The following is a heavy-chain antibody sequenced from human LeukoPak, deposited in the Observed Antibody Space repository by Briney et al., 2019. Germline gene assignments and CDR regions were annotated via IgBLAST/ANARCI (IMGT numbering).Heavy chain of an antibody. CDR1: GFTFSSYA. J-gene: IGHJ1*01. CDR2: ISGSGGST. D-gene: IGHD4-23*01. Sequence: GGSLRLSCAASGFTFSSYAMSWVRQAPGKGLEWVSAISGSGGSTYYADSVKGRFTISRDNSKNTLYLQMNRLRAEDTAVYYFWKDFSYGGNSYRQIGYFKLWGQGTRVSVSS. V-gene: IGHV3-23*01. CDR3: WKDFSYGGNSYRQIGYFKL.